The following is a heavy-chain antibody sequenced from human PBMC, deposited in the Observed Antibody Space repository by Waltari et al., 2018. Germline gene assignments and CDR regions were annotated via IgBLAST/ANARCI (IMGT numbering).Heavy chain of an antibody. CDR2: IDDDGSGT. D-gene: IGHD5-18*01. J-gene: IGHJ4*02. V-gene: IGHV3-74*01. CDR1: GFAFSSYW. CDR3: SRSPAGYSRSDY. Sequence: RLSCAASGFAFSSYWMHWVRQAPGKGLVWVSRIDDDGSGTTYADSVMGRFTISRDNAKNTVYLEMNSLRAEDTAVYYCSRSPAGYSRSDYWGQGTLVTVSS.